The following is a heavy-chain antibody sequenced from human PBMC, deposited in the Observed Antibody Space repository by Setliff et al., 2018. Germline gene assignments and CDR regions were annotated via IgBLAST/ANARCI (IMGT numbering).Heavy chain of an antibody. CDR2: IYHNGNT. CDR3: ARANKKLDYYYYYYMDV. V-gene: IGHV4-4*08. J-gene: IGHJ6*03. CDR1: GDSFSDYY. D-gene: IGHD1-1*01. Sequence: PSETLSLTCAVYGDSFSDYYWSWIRQPPGKGLEWIGYIYHNGNTNFNPSLKTRVTMSVDTSKNQFALNLRSVTAADTAVYYCARANKKLDYYYYYYMDVWGKGTTVTVSS.